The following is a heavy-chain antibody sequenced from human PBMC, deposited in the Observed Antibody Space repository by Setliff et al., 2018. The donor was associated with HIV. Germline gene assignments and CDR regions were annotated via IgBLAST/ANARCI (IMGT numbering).Heavy chain of an antibody. V-gene: IGHV3-7*01. CDR2: IKQDGSEE. CDR3: ACPKEGYSGSGGAFQI. CDR1: GFTLSRCW. D-gene: IGHD3-10*01. Sequence: GESLKISCVASGFTLSRCWMSWVRQAPGKGLEWVGNIKQDGSEENYVDSVMGRFTISRDNAKNTLYLQMNSLTADDTAMYYCACPKEGYSGSGGAFQIWGQGTMVTVSS. J-gene: IGHJ3*02.